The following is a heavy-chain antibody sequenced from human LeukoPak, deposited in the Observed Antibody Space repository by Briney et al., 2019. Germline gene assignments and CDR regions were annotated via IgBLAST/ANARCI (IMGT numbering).Heavy chain of an antibody. Sequence: PGGSLRLSCAASGFTFSRYTINWVRQAPGKGLEWVSSISSNGAYIYYADSMEGRFTISRDNAKNSLSLQMDSLRAEDTAVYYCAKVKYSSSWSFDYWGQGTLVTVSS. D-gene: IGHD6-13*01. V-gene: IGHV3-21*04. CDR2: ISSNGAYI. CDR3: AKVKYSSSWSFDY. CDR1: GFTFSRYT. J-gene: IGHJ4*02.